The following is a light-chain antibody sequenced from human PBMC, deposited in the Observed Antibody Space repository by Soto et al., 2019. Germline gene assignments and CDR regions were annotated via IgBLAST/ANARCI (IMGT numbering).Light chain of an antibody. CDR2: EVS. Sequence: QSVLAQPASVSGTPGQSITISCTGSNSDVGIYDFVSWYQHHPGRAPKLIVSEVSHRPSGVSNRFSGSKSGNTVSLTISGLQSEDEADYYCISYTSDDVRYVFGTGTKSPS. V-gene: IGLV2-14*01. CDR3: ISYTSDDVRYV. J-gene: IGLJ1*01. CDR1: NSDVGIYDF.